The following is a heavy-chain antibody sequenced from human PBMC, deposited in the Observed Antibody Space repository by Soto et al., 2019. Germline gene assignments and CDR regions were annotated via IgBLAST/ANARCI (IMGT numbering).Heavy chain of an antibody. CDR1: GFTFSSYS. CDR3: ARADSGYAHGYYYYGMDV. J-gene: IGHJ6*02. Sequence: EVQLVESGGGLVQPGGSLRLSCAASGFTFSSYSMNWVRQAPGKGLEWVSYISSSSSTIYYADSVKGRFTISRDNAKNSRYLQMNRLRAEDTAVYYCARADSGYAHGYYYYGMDVWGQGTTVTVSS. CDR2: ISSSSSTI. D-gene: IGHD5-12*01. V-gene: IGHV3-48*01.